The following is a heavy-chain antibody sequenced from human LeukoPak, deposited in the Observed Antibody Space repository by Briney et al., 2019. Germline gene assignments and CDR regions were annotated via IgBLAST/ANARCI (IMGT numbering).Heavy chain of an antibody. CDR3: ARVVTMVRGVIINYYGMDV. CDR2: TYYRSKWYN. Sequence: SQTLSLTCTISGDSVSSNSAAWNWIRQSPSRGLEWLGRTYYRSKWYNDYAVSVKSRITINPDTSKNQFSLQLNSVTPEDTAVYYCARVVTMVRGVIINYYGMDVWGQGTTVTVSS. D-gene: IGHD3-10*01. V-gene: IGHV6-1*01. CDR1: GDSVSSNSAA. J-gene: IGHJ6*02.